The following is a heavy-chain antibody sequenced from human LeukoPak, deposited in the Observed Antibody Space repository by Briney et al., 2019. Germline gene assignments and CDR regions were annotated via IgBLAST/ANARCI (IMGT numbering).Heavy chain of an antibody. V-gene: IGHV3-30*02. CDR3: AKEFTLQLWSGYYNEYYYYGMDV. CDR2: IWYEADHH. CDR1: GFVFRSYS. D-gene: IGHD3-3*01. J-gene: IGHJ6*02. Sequence: GGSMRLSCAMTGFVFRSYSVHWVRQAPGKGLEWVAVIWYEADHHYYGDSVKGRFTISRHNLKNTLYLEMNSLRAEDTAVYYCAKEFTLQLWSGYYNEYYYYGMDVWGQGTTVTVSS.